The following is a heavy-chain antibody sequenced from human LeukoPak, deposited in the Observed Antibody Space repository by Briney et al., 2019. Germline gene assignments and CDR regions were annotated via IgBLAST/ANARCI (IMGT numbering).Heavy chain of an antibody. V-gene: IGHV3-73*01. J-gene: IGHJ4*02. D-gene: IGHD2-21*01. Sequence: GGSLRLSCAASRFTFSGSAMHWVRQASGKGLEWVGRIRSKANSYATAYAALVKGRFTISRDDSKNTAYLQTNSLKTEDTAVYYCTRLSIPYYWGQGTLVTVSS. CDR3: TRLSIPYY. CDR1: RFTFSGSA. CDR2: IRSKANSYAT.